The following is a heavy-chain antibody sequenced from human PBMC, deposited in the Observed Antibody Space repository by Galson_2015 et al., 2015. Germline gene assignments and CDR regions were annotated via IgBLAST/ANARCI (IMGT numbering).Heavy chain of an antibody. CDR3: ARDLKWYDFWSGYSPYGP. CDR1: GFTFSSYG. CDR2: ISYDGSNK. J-gene: IGHJ5*02. D-gene: IGHD3-3*01. Sequence: SLRLSCAASGFTFSSYGMHWVRQAPGKGLEWVAVISYDGSNKYYADSVKGRFTISRDNSKNTLYLQMNSLRAEDTAVYYCARDLKWYDFWSGYSPYGPWGQGTLVTVSS. V-gene: IGHV3-30*03.